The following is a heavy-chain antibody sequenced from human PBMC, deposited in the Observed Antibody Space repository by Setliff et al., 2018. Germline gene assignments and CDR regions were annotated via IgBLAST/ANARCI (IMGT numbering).Heavy chain of an antibody. CDR3: ARDQGSGYAYYFDY. D-gene: IGHD5-12*01. CDR1: GYTFTSYG. J-gene: IGHJ4*02. CDR2: IIPIFGTA. V-gene: IGHV1-69*05. Sequence: SVKVSCKASGYTFTSYGISWVRQAPGQGLEWMGGIIPIFGTANYAQKFQGRVTITTDESTSTAYMELSSLRSEDTAVYYCARDQGSGYAYYFDYWGQGTLVTVSS.